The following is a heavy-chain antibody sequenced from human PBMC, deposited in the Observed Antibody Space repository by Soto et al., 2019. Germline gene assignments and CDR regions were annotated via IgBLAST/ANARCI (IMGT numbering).Heavy chain of an antibody. CDR3: SRPGYSNYDSDY. CDR2: IRSRSNGYAT. Sequence: EVQLVESGGGLVQPGGSLKLSCAASGFTLSGSVIYWVRQPSEKGLEWVGRIRSRSNGYATAYAASVRGRFTISRDDSKNTAHLQMNSLKTEVTAVYYCSRPGYSNYDSDYWGQGTLVTVSS. V-gene: IGHV3-73*02. J-gene: IGHJ4*02. CDR1: GFTLSGSV. D-gene: IGHD5-12*01.